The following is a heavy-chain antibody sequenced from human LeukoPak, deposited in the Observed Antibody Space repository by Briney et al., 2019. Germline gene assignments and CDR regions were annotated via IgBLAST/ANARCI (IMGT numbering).Heavy chain of an antibody. J-gene: IGHJ3*02. D-gene: IGHD6-25*01. CDR1: GFTFGSYW. Sequence: SGGSLRLSCGASGFTFGSYWMSWVRQAPGKGLEWVANIKQDGSERYYVDSVKGRFTISRDNAKNSLYLQMNSLRAEDTAVYYCARDALISAKTHDAFDIWGQGTMVTVSS. V-gene: IGHV3-7*01. CDR2: IKQDGSER. CDR3: ARDALISAKTHDAFDI.